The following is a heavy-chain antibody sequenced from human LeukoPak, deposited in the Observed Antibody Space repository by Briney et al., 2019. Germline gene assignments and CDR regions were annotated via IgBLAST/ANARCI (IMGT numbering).Heavy chain of an antibody. CDR1: GGTFTSYA. Sequence: ASVKVSCKASGGTFTSYAISWVRQAPGQGLERMGRIIPIFGTANYAKKFQGRVTITTDESTSTAYMELSSLRSEDTAVYYCASGEPYSGSYGDYWGQGTLVTVSS. D-gene: IGHD1-26*01. J-gene: IGHJ4*02. CDR3: ASGEPYSGSYGDY. V-gene: IGHV1-69*05. CDR2: IIPIFGTA.